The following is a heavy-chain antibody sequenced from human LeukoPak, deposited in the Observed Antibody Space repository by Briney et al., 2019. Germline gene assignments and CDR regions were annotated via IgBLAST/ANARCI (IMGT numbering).Heavy chain of an antibody. V-gene: IGHV1-8*03. CDR1: GYTFTSYD. Sequence: ASVKVSCKASGYTFTSYDINWVRQATGQGLEWMGWMNPNSGNTGYAQKFQGRVTITRNTSISTAYMELSSLRSEDTAVYYCARGDSSGYYDHEYFQHWGQGTLVTVSS. D-gene: IGHD3-22*01. J-gene: IGHJ1*01. CDR2: MNPNSGNT. CDR3: ARGDSSGYYDHEYFQH.